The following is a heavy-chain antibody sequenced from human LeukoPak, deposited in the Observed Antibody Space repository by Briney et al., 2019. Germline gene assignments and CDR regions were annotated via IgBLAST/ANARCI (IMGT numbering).Heavy chain of an antibody. CDR2: ISGSGGST. CDR3: ARERGPSYYYDSSGYRLDY. J-gene: IGHJ4*02. Sequence: GGSLRLSCAASGFTFNSYAMSWVRQAPGKGLEWVSGISGSGGSTFYADSVKGRFTISRDNSKNSLYLQMNSLRAEDTAVYYCARERGPSYYYDSSGYRLDYWGQGTLVTVSS. CDR1: GFTFNSYA. D-gene: IGHD3-22*01. V-gene: IGHV3-23*01.